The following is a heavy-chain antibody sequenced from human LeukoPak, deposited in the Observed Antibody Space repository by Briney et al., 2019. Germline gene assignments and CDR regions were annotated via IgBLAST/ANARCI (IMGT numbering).Heavy chain of an antibody. J-gene: IGHJ4*02. D-gene: IGHD6-19*01. V-gene: IGHV3-66*02. CDR3: ARGSGWYRPIDY. CDR2: IYSGGST. CDR1: GFTVSSNY. Sequence: HPGGSLRLSCAASGFTVSSNYMTWVRQAPGKGLEWVSVIYSGGSTYYPDSVKGRFTISRDNSKNTVYLQMNSLRAEDTAVYYCARGSGWYRPIDYWGQGTLVTVSS.